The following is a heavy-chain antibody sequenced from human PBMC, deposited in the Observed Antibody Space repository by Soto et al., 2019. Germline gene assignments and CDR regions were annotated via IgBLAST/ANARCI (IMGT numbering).Heavy chain of an antibody. V-gene: IGHV1-2*02. Sequence: ASVKVSCKASGYTFTAYYIHWVRQAPGQGLEWMGWINPNSGGTNYAQKFQGRVTMTRDTSTSTVYMELSSLRSEDTAVYYCARDQSPGTRIAVAGTQVDYWGQGTLVTVSS. J-gene: IGHJ4*02. CDR1: GYTFTAYY. D-gene: IGHD6-19*01. CDR3: ARDQSPGTRIAVAGTQVDY. CDR2: INPNSGGT.